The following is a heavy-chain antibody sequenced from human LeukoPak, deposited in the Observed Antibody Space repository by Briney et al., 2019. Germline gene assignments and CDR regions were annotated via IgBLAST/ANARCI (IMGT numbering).Heavy chain of an antibody. J-gene: IGHJ4*02. CDR3: AKTTVGYSSGRYPGWPADC. Sequence: GGSLRLSCEASGFTFNTYAIYWVRQAPGKGLEWVSGICGSGGCTYYADTVKGRSTISRDNSKNTVYLQMNTLAADDTAVYYCAKTTVGYSSGRYPGWPADCWGQGTLVTVSS. CDR1: GFTFNTYA. D-gene: IGHD6-19*01. V-gene: IGHV3-23*01. CDR2: ICGSGGCT.